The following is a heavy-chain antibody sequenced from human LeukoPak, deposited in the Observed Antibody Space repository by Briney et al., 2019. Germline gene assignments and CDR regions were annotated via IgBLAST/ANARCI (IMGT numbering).Heavy chain of an antibody. CDR3: ARDAIVVVPAAIPFTYYYMDV. CDR2: IYTSGST. D-gene: IGHD2-2*02. Sequence: SETLSLTCTVSGGSISSGSCYWSWIRQPAGKGLEWIGRIYTSGSTNYNPSLKSRVTISVDTSKNQFSLKLSSVTAADTAVYYCARDAIVVVPAAIPFTYYYMDVWGKGTTVTVSS. J-gene: IGHJ6*03. CDR1: GGSISSGSCY. V-gene: IGHV4-61*02.